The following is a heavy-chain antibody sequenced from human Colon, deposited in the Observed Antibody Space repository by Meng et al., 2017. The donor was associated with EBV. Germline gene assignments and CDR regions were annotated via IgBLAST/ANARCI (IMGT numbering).Heavy chain of an antibody. CDR2: IHHSGSA. CDR3: ASFDHIPRRNYFDY. J-gene: IGHJ4*02. CDR1: GGSMSSGNYY. Sequence: QVQLPASCPGLVEPSHTLSLTCTGSGGSMSSGNYYWSWIRQPPGKGLEWIGYIHHSGSAYYNPSLKSRVSISVDTSKNQFSLNLNSMTAADTAVYYCASFDHIPRRNYFDYWGQGTLVTVSS. D-gene: IGHD2-21*01. V-gene: IGHV4-30-4*01.